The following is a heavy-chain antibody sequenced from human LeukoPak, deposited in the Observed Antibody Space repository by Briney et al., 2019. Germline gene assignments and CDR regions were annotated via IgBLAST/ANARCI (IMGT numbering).Heavy chain of an antibody. Sequence: ASVKVSCKASGYTFTSYGISWVRQAPGQGLEWMGWISAYNGNTNYAQKLQGRVTMTTDTSTSTAYMGLRSLRSDDTAVYYCARDLTHLRLGELSQPRYWGQGTLVTVSS. CDR1: GYTFTSYG. V-gene: IGHV1-18*01. D-gene: IGHD3-16*02. CDR3: ARDLTHLRLGELSQPRY. J-gene: IGHJ4*02. CDR2: ISAYNGNT.